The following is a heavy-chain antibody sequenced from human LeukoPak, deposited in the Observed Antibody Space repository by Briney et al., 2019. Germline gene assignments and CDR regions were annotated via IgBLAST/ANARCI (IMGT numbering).Heavy chain of an antibody. J-gene: IGHJ6*02. CDR1: GFTFGDYA. CDR3: TREYDFDSPNYYYYGMDV. Sequence: GGSLRLSCTASGFTFGDYAMRWVRQAPGKGLEWVGFIRSKAYGGTTEYAASVKGRFTISRDDSKSIAYLQMNSLKTEDTAVDYCTREYDFDSPNYYYYGMDVWGQGTTVTVSS. CDR2: IRSKAYGGTT. D-gene: IGHD3-9*01. V-gene: IGHV3-49*04.